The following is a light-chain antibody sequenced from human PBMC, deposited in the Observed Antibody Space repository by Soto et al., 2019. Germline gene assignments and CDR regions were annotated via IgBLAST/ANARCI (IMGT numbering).Light chain of an antibody. CDR2: DAS. CDR3: QQYNSYPLT. Sequence: DIPMTQSPSTLSASVGDRVTITCRASQSISSWLAWYQQKPGKAPKLLIYDASSLESGVPSRFSGSVSGTEFTLTISSLQPDDFATYYCQQYNSYPLTFGGGTKVEIK. J-gene: IGKJ4*01. CDR1: QSISSW. V-gene: IGKV1-5*01.